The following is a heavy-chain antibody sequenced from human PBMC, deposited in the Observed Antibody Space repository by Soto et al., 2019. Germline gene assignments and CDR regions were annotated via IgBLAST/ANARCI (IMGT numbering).Heavy chain of an antibody. D-gene: IGHD4-17*01. CDR1: GFIVRSNY. V-gene: IGHV3-66*01. Sequence: GGSLRLSCAASGFIVRSNYMSWVRQAPGKGLEGISVIYSGGGTYYADSVKGRFTISRDNSESRLYLQMNSLRAEDTAVYYCAREESSVTPKVGHYFDYWGRGTLVTVSS. CDR3: AREESSVTPKVGHYFDY. J-gene: IGHJ4*02. CDR2: IYSGGGT.